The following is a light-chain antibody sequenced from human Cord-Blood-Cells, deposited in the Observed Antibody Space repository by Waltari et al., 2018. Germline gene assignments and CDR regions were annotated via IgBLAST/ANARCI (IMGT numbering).Light chain of an antibody. Sequence: DIQMTQSPSSLSASVGDRVTITCRASQSISSYLNWYQQKPGKAPKLLIYAASSLQSGVPSRFSGSRSGTDFTLTISSLQPEEFATYYCQQSYSTPLTFGGGTKVGIK. V-gene: IGKV1-39*01. J-gene: IGKJ4*01. CDR2: AAS. CDR1: QSISSY. CDR3: QQSYSTPLT.